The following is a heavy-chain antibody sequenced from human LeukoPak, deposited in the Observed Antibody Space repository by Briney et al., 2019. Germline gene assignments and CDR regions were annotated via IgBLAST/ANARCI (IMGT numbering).Heavy chain of an antibody. CDR2: ISRSSSYI. V-gene: IGHV3-48*03. Sequence: GGSLRLSCAASGFTFSTYEMNWVRQAPGKGLEWVSYISRSSSYIYYADSVKGRFTISRDNAKNSQYLQMNSLRAEDTAVYYCARQQGKLDGDWFDPWGQGTLVTVSS. CDR3: ARQQGKLDGDWFDP. D-gene: IGHD6-13*01. CDR1: GFTFSTYE. J-gene: IGHJ5*02.